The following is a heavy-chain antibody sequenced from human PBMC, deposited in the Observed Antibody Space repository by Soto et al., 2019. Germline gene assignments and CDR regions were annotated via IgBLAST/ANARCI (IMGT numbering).Heavy chain of an antibody. D-gene: IGHD2-2*01. J-gene: IGHJ5*02. CDR1: GDSVSSADYY. Sequence: QVQLQESGPGLVRPSQTLSLTCTVSGDSVSSADYYWSWIRQPPGEGLEWIGDIYYSGSTYYTPSLMGRVTISVGTSKNQFSLNLNSVTGADTAVYYCVRNGGSSWMYKWFDPWGQGTQVTVSS. V-gene: IGHV4-30-4*01. CDR3: VRNGGSSWMYKWFDP. CDR2: IYYSGST.